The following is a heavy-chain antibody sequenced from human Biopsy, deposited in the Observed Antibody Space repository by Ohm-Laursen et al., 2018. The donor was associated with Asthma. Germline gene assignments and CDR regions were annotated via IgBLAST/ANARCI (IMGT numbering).Heavy chain of an antibody. D-gene: IGHD2-21*01. CDR2: INPNSGGT. V-gene: IGHV1-2*04. CDR3: ARVSQGELYCGGDCYSGFDY. J-gene: IGHJ4*02. Sequence: ASVKVSCKASGYTFTGYYMHWVRQAPGQGLEWMGWINPNSGGTNYAQKFQGWVTMTRDTSISTAYMELSRLRSDDTAVYYCARVSQGELYCGGDCYSGFDYWGQGTLVTVSS. CDR1: GYTFTGYY.